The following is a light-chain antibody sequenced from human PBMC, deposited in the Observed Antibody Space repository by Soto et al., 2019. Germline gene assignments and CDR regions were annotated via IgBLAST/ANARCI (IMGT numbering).Light chain of an antibody. J-gene: IGLJ2*01. CDR3: QSFDSSLSGWV. CDR1: SSNTGAGYD. Sequence: QSVLTQPPSLSGAPGQRVTISCTGSSSNTGAGYDVHWYQQLPGTAPKLLIYGNSNRPSGVPDRISGSKSGTSASLAISGLQAEDEADYYCQSFDSSLSGWVFGGGTKLTVL. V-gene: IGLV1-40*01. CDR2: GNS.